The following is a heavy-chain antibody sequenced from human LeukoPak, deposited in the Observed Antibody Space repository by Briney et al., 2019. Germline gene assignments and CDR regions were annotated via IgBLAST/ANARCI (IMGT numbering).Heavy chain of an antibody. CDR1: GYTFTSYD. CDR3: ARPSGSDSYQYYMDV. Sequence: ASVKVSCKASGYTFTSYDINWVRQATGQGLEWMGWMNPNSGNTGYAQKFQGRVTMTRNTSISTAYMELSSLRSEDTAVYYCARPSGSDSYQYYMDVWGKGTTVTVSS. CDR2: MNPNSGNT. V-gene: IGHV1-8*01. D-gene: IGHD5-12*01. J-gene: IGHJ6*03.